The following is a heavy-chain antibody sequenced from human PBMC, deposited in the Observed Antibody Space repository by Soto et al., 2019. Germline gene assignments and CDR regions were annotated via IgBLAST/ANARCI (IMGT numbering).Heavy chain of an antibody. J-gene: IGHJ5*02. V-gene: IGHV1-2*02. CDR3: AKDLTQQLAYWLAP. CDR1: GFAFIGYD. Sequence: GDSGKVACNASGFAFIGYDMDRLRQAHGQRLEWLGWINAHSGRTEYAQKFQGRVTLTRETYIATPYRTLTSLTSDDKALYYCAKDLTQQLAYWLAPWSPGTQAAVS. CDR2: INAHSGRT. D-gene: IGHD6-13*01.